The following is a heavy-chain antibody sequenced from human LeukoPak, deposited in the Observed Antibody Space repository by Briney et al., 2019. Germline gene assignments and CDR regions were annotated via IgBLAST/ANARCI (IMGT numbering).Heavy chain of an antibody. J-gene: IGHJ6*03. CDR2: IGEDGSEK. CDR1: GFTFSSYW. D-gene: IGHD6-6*01. Sequence: GGSLRLSCAASGFTFSSYWMTWVRQAPGKGLEWVANIGEDGSEKYYVDSVKGRFTISRDNAKNSLYLQVNSLRAEDTAVYYCAKDQDSRSSDYYYYYMDVWGKGTTVTVSS. CDR3: AKDQDSRSSDYYYYYMDV. V-gene: IGHV3-7*01.